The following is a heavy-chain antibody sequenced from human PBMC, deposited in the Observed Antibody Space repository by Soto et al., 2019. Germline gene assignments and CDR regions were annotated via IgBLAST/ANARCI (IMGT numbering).Heavy chain of an antibody. D-gene: IGHD1-26*01. CDR2: IYYSGST. J-gene: IGHJ6*02. V-gene: IGHV4-31*03. CDR1: GGSISSGFYY. Sequence: SETLSLTCTVSGGSISSGFYYWTWIRQHPGKGLEWIGYIYYSGSTYYNPSLKSRVTISVDTSKNQFSLKLSSVTAADTAVYYCAREGGPLDVWRQGTTVTVSS. CDR3: AREGGPLDV.